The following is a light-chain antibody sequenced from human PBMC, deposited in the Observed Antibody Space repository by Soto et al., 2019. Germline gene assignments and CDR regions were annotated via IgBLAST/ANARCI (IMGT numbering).Light chain of an antibody. CDR1: SGYSTYA. Sequence: QPVLIQSPSASASLGASVKLTCTLSSGYSTYAIAWHQQQSEKGPRFLMKINYDGTHSKGDGFFDRFSGSSSGAERHLTISSLQSEDEADYYCQSLGTGIQVFGGGTKVTVL. CDR2: INYDGTH. CDR3: QSLGTGIQV. V-gene: IGLV4-69*01. J-gene: IGLJ3*02.